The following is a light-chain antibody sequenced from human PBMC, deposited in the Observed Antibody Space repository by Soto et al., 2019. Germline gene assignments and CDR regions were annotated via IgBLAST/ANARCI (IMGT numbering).Light chain of an antibody. J-gene: IGLJ2*01. CDR1: TGAVTSGYY. Sequence: QAVVTQEPSLTVSPGRTVTLTCASSTGAVTSGYYPSWFQQKPGQAPMALIYNTSNKHSWTPARFSGSLLGGKAALTLSGVQPEDEAEYYCLLYYGGAQNVVFGGGTKLTVL. CDR2: NTS. CDR3: LLYYGGAQNVV. V-gene: IGLV7-43*01.